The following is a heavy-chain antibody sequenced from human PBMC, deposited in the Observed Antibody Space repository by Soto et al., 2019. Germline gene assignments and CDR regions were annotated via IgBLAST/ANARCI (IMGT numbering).Heavy chain of an antibody. CDR2: LYHSGST. CDR3: ASTLTGLDP. V-gene: IGHV4-39*07. Sequence: PSETLSLTCTVSGGSIISSNYYWGWIRQPPGKGLEWIGSLYHSGSTNYNPSLKSRVTISVDTSKNQFSLKLSSVTAADTAVYYCASTLTGLDPWGQGTLVTVSS. J-gene: IGHJ5*02. CDR1: GGSIISSNYY. D-gene: IGHD7-27*01.